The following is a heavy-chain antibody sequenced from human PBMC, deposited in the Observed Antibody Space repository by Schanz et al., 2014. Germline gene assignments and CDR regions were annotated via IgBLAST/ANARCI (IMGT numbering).Heavy chain of an antibody. J-gene: IGHJ6*02. CDR1: GFTFSSYG. CDR2: ISYDGRHK. V-gene: IGHV3-30*18. CDR3: AKDDTQVNGMDV. Sequence: VQLVESGGGLVKPGGSLRLSCAASGFTFSSYGMHWVRQAPGKGLEWVAIISYDGRHKNYADSVKGRFTISRDNSKNTLHLQMNSLRVEDTAVYYCAKDDTQVNGMDVWGQGTTVTVSS.